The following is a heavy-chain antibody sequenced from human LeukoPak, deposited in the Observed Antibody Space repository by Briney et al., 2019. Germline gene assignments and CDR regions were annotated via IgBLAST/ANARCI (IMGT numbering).Heavy chain of an antibody. J-gene: IGHJ5*02. CDR3: AKAGNRYSSSWYFRTNWFDP. Sequence: SETLSLTCTVSGGSISSYYWRWLRQPPGKGLEWIGYIYYSGSTNYNPSLKSRVTISVDTSKNQFSLKLSSVTAADTAVYYCAKAGNRYSSSWYFRTNWFDPWGQGTLVTVSS. CDR2: IYYSGST. V-gene: IGHV4-59*01. D-gene: IGHD6-13*01. CDR1: GGSISSYY.